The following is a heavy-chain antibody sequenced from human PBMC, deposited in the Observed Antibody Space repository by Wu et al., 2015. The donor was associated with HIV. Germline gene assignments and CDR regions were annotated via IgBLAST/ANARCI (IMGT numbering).Heavy chain of an antibody. J-gene: IGHJ6*03. CDR1: GGSFSGYG. Sequence: QVQLVQSGAEVKKPGSSVKVSCKASGGSFSGYGLSWVRQAPGQGLEWVGMTNPSGGNTRFAQRLWGRPTMTRDTSTTTVSLSLSNLKYEDTAIYYCARERYGAVSGLSMDVWGRGTTVIVSS. D-gene: IGHD3-16*01. CDR3: ARERYGAVSGLSMDV. CDR2: TNPSGGNT. V-gene: IGHV1-46*04.